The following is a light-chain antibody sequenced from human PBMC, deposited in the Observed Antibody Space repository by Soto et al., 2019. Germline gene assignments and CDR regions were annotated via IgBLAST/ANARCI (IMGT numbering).Light chain of an antibody. V-gene: IGKV1-6*01. J-gene: IGKJ1*01. Sequence: IQMSQSPSSLSASVGDRVTTTCRASQSISSYLNWYQQKPGKAPKLLIYGASYLQTGVPPRFSGSGSGTDFTLTISSLQPEDSATYYCLQDYNYPRTFGQGTKVDI. CDR3: LQDYNYPRT. CDR2: GAS. CDR1: QSISSY.